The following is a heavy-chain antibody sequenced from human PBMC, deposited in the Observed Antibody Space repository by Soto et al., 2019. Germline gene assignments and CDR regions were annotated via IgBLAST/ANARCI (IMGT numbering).Heavy chain of an antibody. CDR1: GGTFISYA. J-gene: IGHJ4*02. V-gene: IGHV1-69*13. Sequence: ASVKVSCKASGGTFISYAISWVRQAPGQGLEWMGGIIPIFGTANYAQKFQGRVTITADESTSTAHMELSSLRSEDTAIYYCAKSRPFSNYDFWSGYNYVFDYWCQGTLVTVSS. CDR3: AKSRPFSNYDFWSGYNYVFDY. CDR2: IIPIFGTA. D-gene: IGHD3-3*01.